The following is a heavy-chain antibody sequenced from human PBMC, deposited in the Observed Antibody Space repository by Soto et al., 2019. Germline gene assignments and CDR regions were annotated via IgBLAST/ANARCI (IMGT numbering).Heavy chain of an antibody. Sequence: GGSLRLSCAASGFTFIDYWISWVLHAPGKGLEWVANIKQDGSETYYVDSVKGRFTISRDNAKNSLSLQMNSLRAEDTAVYYGARPLGWRAALERRGQGTMVTVAS. V-gene: IGHV3-7*01. CDR1: GFTFIDYW. CDR3: ARPLGWRAALER. CDR2: IKQDGSET. D-gene: IGHD2-15*01. J-gene: IGHJ3*01.